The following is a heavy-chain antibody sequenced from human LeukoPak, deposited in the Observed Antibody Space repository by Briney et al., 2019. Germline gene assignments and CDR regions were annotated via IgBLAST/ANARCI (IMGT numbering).Heavy chain of an antibody. J-gene: IGHJ6*03. Sequence: ASVKVSCKASGYTFNNYDINWVRQATGQGLEWMGWMNPNSGNTGYAQKFQGRVTITRNTSISTAYMELSSLRSEDTAVYYCARGLTGGYDWGILSGPSYYYYYYMDVWGKGTTVTISS. CDR1: GYTFNNYD. D-gene: IGHD5-12*01. CDR3: ARGLTGGYDWGILSGPSYYYYYYMDV. CDR2: MNPNSGNT. V-gene: IGHV1-8*03.